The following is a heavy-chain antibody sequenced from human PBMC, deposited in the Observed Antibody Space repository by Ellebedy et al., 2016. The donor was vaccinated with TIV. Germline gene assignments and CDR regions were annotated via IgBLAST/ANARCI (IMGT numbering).Heavy chain of an antibody. V-gene: IGHV4-59*04. J-gene: IGHJ5*01. CDR3: ARNPPTYNWVDS. CDR2: IYYSGNT. Sequence: SETLSLTCTVSGGSMSSYFWSWIRQPPGKGLEWIGNIYYSGNTDYNPSLKSRVTISVDTSKNQFSLKLRSVTAADTAVYYCARNPPTYNWVDSWGQGTLVTVSS. CDR1: GGSMSSYF.